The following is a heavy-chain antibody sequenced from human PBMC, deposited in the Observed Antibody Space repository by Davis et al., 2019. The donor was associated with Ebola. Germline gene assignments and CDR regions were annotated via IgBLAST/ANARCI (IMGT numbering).Heavy chain of an antibody. CDR1: GFSLSTSGMC. J-gene: IGHJ6*02. Sequence: SGPTLVKPTQTLTLTCTFSGFSLSTSGMCVSWIRQPPGKALEWLTRIDWDDDKYYSTSLKTRLTISKDTSKNQVVLTMTNMDPVDTATYYCARAPRGYSYGGGYYYYYYGMDVWGQGTTVTVSS. CDR2: IDWDDDK. D-gene: IGHD5-18*01. CDR3: ARAPRGYSYGGGYYYYYYGMDV. V-gene: IGHV2-70*11.